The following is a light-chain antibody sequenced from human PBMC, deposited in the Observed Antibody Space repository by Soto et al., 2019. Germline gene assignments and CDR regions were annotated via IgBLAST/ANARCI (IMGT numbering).Light chain of an antibody. CDR3: QQYNPYSRT. CDR1: QNINTW. J-gene: IGKJ1*01. V-gene: IGKV1-5*01. CDR2: AAS. Sequence: DIQMTQSPSTLSASVGDRVTITCRASQNINTWLAWYQQKPGNAPKLLIYAASSLQGGVPSRFSGSGSGTDFTLTISSLQRDDFAIYYCQQYNPYSRTFGQGTKVDI.